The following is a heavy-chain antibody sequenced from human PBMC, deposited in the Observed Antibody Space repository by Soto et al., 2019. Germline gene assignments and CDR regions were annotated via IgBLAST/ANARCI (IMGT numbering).Heavy chain of an antibody. CDR1: GGSISSGDYY. D-gene: IGHD4-4*01. J-gene: IGHJ4*02. CDR2: IYYSGFT. V-gene: IGHV4-30-4*01. Sequence: QVQLQESDQGLVKPSQTLSLTCTVSGGSISSGDYYWSWIRQPPGKGLEWIGYIYYSGFTYYNPSLNSRLTMSVDTSKNQFSLKLSSVIAADTAVYYCARSDNYVPVDHWGQGTLVTVSS. CDR3: ARSDNYVPVDH.